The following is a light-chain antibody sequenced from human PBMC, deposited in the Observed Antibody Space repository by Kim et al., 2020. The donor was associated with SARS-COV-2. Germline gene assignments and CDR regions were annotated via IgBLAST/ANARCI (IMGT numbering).Light chain of an antibody. Sequence: EIVLTQSPATLSLSPGERATLTCRTSQSISIHLAWYQQKPGQAPRLVISDASNRATGIPARFSGSGSGTDFTLTISSLEPEDFAVYYCQQRNSWPLTFGGGTKVEIK. CDR3: QQRNSWPLT. CDR2: DAS. J-gene: IGKJ4*01. V-gene: IGKV3-11*01. CDR1: QSISIH.